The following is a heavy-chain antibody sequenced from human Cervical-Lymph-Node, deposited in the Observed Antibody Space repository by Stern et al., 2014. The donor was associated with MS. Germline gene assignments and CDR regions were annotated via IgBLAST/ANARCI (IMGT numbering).Heavy chain of an antibody. CDR3: AHSLEGWYYDSSDYYFDY. Sequence: QITLKESGPTLVKPTQTLTLTCTFSGFSLSTSGVGVGWIRQPPGKALEWLALLYWDDDKRYSPSLKSRLTITKDTSKNQVVLTMTNMDPVDTATYYCAHSLEGWYYDSSDYYFDYWGQGTLVTVSS. J-gene: IGHJ4*02. D-gene: IGHD3-22*01. CDR1: GFSLSTSGVG. V-gene: IGHV2-5*02. CDR2: LYWDDDK.